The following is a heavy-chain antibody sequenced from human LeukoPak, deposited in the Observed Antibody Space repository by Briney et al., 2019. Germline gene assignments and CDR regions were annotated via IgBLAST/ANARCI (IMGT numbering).Heavy chain of an antibody. CDR1: GDSIASSSYY. J-gene: IGHJ2*01. D-gene: IGHD2-2*02. CDR3: ARVSVLYSYWYFDL. CDR2: IYYSGRT. V-gene: IGHV4-39*01. Sequence: SGTLSLTCSVSGDSIASSSYYWGWIRQPPGKGLEWIGSIYYSGRTHYNPSLKSRVTISLDTASNQFSLRLSSVTAADSGVYYCARVSVLYSYWYFDLWGRGTLVTVSS.